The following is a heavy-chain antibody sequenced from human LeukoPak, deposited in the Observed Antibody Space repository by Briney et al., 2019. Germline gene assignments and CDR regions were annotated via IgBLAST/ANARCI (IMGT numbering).Heavy chain of an antibody. V-gene: IGHV3-9*01. Sequence: GRSLRLSCAASGFTFDDYAMHWVRQAPGKGLEWVSGISWNSGSIGYADSVKGQFTISRDNAKNSLYLQMNSLRAEDTALYYCAKGSLYGPYYFDYWGQGTLVTVSS. CDR1: GFTFDDYA. J-gene: IGHJ4*02. CDR2: ISWNSGSI. CDR3: AKGSLYGPYYFDY. D-gene: IGHD2-8*01.